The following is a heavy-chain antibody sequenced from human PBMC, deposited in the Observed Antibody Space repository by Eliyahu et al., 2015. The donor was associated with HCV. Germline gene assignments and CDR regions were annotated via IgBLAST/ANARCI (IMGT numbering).Heavy chain of an antibody. CDR2: ITPVFGTA. CDR3: TRGGEEHQLQSRPFDY. J-gene: IGHJ4*02. V-gene: IGHV1-69*01. D-gene: IGHD2-2*01. CDR1: GGTFSXYA. Sequence: QVQLVQSGAEVKKPGSSVKVSCKASGGTFSXYAISWVRQAPGQGLEWMGGITPVFGTANYAQKFQGRVTITADESTSTAFMELSSLRSDDTAVYYCTRGGEEHQLQSRPFDYWGQGTLVTVSS.